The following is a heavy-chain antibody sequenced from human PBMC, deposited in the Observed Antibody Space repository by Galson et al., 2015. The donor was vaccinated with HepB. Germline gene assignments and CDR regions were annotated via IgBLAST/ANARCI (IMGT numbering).Heavy chain of an antibody. CDR2: ISYDGSNK. Sequence: SLRLSCAASGFTFSNYGMHWVRQAPGKGLEWVAVISYDGSNKYYADSVKGRFTISRDNSKNTLYLQMNSLRAEDTAVYYCAKDSCSSTSCYNPYYFDYWGQGTLVTVSS. J-gene: IGHJ4*02. CDR1: GFTFSNYG. CDR3: AKDSCSSTSCYNPYYFDY. V-gene: IGHV3-30*18. D-gene: IGHD2-2*02.